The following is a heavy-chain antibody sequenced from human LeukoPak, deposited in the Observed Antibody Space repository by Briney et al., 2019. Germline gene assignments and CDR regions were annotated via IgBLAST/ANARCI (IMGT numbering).Heavy chain of an antibody. CDR3: AGSSGWYLDWFDP. Sequence: SETLSLTCAVSGGSIGSRNWWSWVRQPPGKGLQWIGEIYQSGSTIYNPSLRSRVTMSVDRSKDQFSLKLSSVTAADTAVYYCAGSSGWYLDWFDPWGPGTLVTVSS. CDR2: IYQSGST. CDR1: GGSIGSRNW. D-gene: IGHD6-19*01. J-gene: IGHJ5*02. V-gene: IGHV4-4*02.